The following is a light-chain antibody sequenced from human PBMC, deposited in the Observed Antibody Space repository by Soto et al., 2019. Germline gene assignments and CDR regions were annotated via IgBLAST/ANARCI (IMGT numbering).Light chain of an antibody. J-gene: IGKJ4*01. CDR3: QQCFSPPLT. CDR2: AAS. Sequence: DIQMSQSPSSLSASVGDRVTITCRASQSIANYLNWYQQQSGTAPKLLIFAASSLQSGVPSRLSGSGSGTDFTLTITTLQPEDFATYYCQQCFSPPLTFGGVTKVDI. V-gene: IGKV1-39*01. CDR1: QSIANY.